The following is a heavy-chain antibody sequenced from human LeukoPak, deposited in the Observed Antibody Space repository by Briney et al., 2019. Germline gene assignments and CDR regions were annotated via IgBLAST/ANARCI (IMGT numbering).Heavy chain of an antibody. D-gene: IGHD4-17*01. J-gene: IGHJ4*02. CDR2: INHSGST. CDR3: ASVVYGDSITFDY. V-gene: IGHV4-34*01. CDR1: GGSFSGYY. Sequence: PSETLSLTCAVYGGSFSGYYWSWIRQPPGKGLEWIGEINHSGSTNYNPSLKSRVTISVDTSKHQFSLKLSSVTAADTAVYYCASVVYGDSITFDYWGQGTLVTVSS.